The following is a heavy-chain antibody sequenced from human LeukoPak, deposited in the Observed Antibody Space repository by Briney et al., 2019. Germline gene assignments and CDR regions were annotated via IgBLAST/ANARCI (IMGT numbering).Heavy chain of an antibody. Sequence: GGSLRLSCAASGFTFSSYWMSWVRQAPGKGLEWVANIKEDGSGKYYVDSVKGRFFISRDNAKDSLYLQMSSLRAEDTAVYYCAREKYCSGSSCQPLFAPWGQGTLVTVSS. CDR1: GFTFSSYW. J-gene: IGHJ5*02. D-gene: IGHD2-15*01. CDR3: AREKYCSGSSCQPLFAP. CDR2: IKEDGSGK. V-gene: IGHV3-7*01.